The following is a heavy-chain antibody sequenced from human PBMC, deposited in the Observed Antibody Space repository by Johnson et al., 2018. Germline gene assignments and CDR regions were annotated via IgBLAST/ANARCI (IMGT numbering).Heavy chain of an antibody. CDR1: GGSISSASYY. D-gene: IGHD6-19*01. CDR2: IFYTGST. J-gene: IGHJ4*02. V-gene: IGHV4-39*01. Sequence: QVQLQESGPGLVKPSETLSLTCSVSGGSISSASYYWGWIRQPPGKGLEWIGSIFYTGSTYYHPSLRGRVPITVGTSNDQFSLKLSSVTASDTAFYYCARQPLAGAGSEYFANWGQGTLVTVSS. CDR3: ARQPLAGAGSEYFAN.